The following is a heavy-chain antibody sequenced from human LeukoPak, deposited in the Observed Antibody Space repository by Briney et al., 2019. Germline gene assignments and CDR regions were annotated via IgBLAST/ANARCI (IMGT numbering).Heavy chain of an antibody. J-gene: IGHJ5*02. Sequence: ASVKVSCKPSGYTFTDHHIHWMRQVPGQGLEWIGWIVVGSGDTKYAQELQGRLTITRDMSTNTAYMELSSLRSEDTAVYYCAAERYSDSCCWFDPWGQGTLVTVSS. CDR2: IVVGSGDT. CDR3: AAERYSDSCCWFDP. CDR1: GYTFTDHH. V-gene: IGHV1-58*02. D-gene: IGHD1-26*01.